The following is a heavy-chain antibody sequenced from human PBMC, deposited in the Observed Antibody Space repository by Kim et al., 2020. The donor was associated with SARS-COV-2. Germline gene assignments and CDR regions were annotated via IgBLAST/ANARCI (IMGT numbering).Heavy chain of an antibody. J-gene: IGHJ4*02. Sequence: DSGKGRFTIPRDHSKNTLYLQMNSLRAEDTAVYYCARDLGIVATISSDYWGQGTLVTVSS. D-gene: IGHD5-12*01. CDR3: ARDLGIVATISSDY. V-gene: IGHV3-66*01.